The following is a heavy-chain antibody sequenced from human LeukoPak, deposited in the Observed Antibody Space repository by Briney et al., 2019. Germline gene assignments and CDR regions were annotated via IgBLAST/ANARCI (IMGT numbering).Heavy chain of an antibody. CDR2: IYYSGST. D-gene: IGHD3-3*01. V-gene: IGHV4-39*01. CDR3: ARLRKGITIFGVARDY. Sequence: ASETLSLTCTVSGGSISSSSYYRGWIRQPPGKGLEWIGSIYYSGSTYYNPSLKSRVTISVDTSKNQFSLKLSSVTAADTAVYYCARLRKGITIFGVARDYWGQGTLVTVSS. CDR1: GGSISSSSYY. J-gene: IGHJ4*02.